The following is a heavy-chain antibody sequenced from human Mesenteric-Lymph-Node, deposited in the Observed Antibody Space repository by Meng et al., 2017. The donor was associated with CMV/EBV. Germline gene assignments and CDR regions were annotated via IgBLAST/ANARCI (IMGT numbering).Heavy chain of an antibody. J-gene: IGHJ4*02. D-gene: IGHD3-10*01. CDR3: ARDSPITMVRGAFGY. CDR2: IYYSGST. CDR1: GGSVSSGSYY. V-gene: IGHV4-61*01. Sequence: SETLSLTCTVSGGSVSSGSYYWSWIRQPPGKGLEWIGYIYYSGSTNYNPSLKSRVTISVDTSKNQFSLKLSSVTAADTAVYYCARDSPITMVRGAFGYWGQGTLVTVSS.